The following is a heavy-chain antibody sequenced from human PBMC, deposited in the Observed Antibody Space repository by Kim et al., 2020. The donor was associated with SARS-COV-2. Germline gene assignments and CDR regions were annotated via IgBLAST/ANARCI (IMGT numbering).Heavy chain of an antibody. V-gene: IGHV1-69*04. Sequence: SVKVSCKASGGTFSSYAISWVRQAPGQGLEWMGRIIPILGIANYAQKFQGRVTITADKSTSTAYMELSSLRSEDTAVYYCARAHCSGGSCYSAPLDYWG. J-gene: IGHJ4*01. CDR3: ARAHCSGGSCYSAPLDY. D-gene: IGHD2-15*01. CDR2: IIPILGIA. CDR1: GGTFSSYA.